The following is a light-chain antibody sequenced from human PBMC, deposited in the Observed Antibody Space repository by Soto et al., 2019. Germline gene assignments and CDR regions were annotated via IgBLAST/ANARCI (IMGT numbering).Light chain of an antibody. V-gene: IGKV1-33*01. J-gene: IGKJ5*01. CDR2: DAY. CDR1: QNINNY. CDR3: QQYENLPT. Sequence: DIQTTQSPSSLSGSVGDRGTITCQESQNINNYLNWYQQKPGRAPKLLIYDAYNLEAGVPSRFRGSGSGTDFTFTISRLQPEDIATYYCQQYENLPTFGQGTRLEIK.